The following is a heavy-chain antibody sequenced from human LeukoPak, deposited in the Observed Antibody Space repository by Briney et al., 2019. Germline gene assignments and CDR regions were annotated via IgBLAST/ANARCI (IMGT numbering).Heavy chain of an antibody. CDR2: ISSSSSYI. J-gene: IGHJ6*02. D-gene: IGHD2-2*01. V-gene: IGHV3-21*01. CDR1: GFTFSSYS. CDR3: ARYCSSTCCYPDYYGMDV. Sequence: GGSLRLSCAASGFTFSSYSMNWVRQAPGKGLEWVSSISSSSSYIYYADSVKGRFTISRDNAKNSLYLQMNSLRAEDTAVYYCARYCSSTCCYPDYYGMDVWGQGTTVTVSS.